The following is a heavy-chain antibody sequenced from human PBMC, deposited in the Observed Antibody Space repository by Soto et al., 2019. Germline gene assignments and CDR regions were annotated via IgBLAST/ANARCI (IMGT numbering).Heavy chain of an antibody. CDR1: GFTFSSYA. V-gene: IGHV3-23*01. CDR2: ISGRGGST. Sequence: PGGSLRLSCAASGFTFSSYAMSWVRQAPGKGLEWVSGISGRGGSTYYADSVKGRFTISRDNSKNTLYLQMNSLRAEDTAVYCCAKGPLYGDYVSGWGQGTLVTVSS. CDR3: AKGPLYGDYVSG. D-gene: IGHD4-17*01. J-gene: IGHJ4*02.